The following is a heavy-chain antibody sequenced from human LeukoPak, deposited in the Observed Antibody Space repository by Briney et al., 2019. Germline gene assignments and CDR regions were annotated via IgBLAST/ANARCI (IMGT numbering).Heavy chain of an antibody. CDR1: GGSFSGYY. D-gene: IGHD3-10*01. V-gene: IGHV4-34*01. Sequence: SETLSLTCAVYGGSFSGYYWSWIRQPPGKGLEWIGEINHSGSTNYNPSLKSRVTISVDTSKNQFSLKLSSVTAADTAVYYCARGDTGLYWGQGTLVTVSS. CDR3: ARGDTGLY. J-gene: IGHJ4*02. CDR2: INHSGST.